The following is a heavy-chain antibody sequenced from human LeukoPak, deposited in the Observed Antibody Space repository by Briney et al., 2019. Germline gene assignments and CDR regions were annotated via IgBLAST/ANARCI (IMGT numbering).Heavy chain of an antibody. CDR3: AKALGAICGAGCSSRYFDC. CDR1: GFTFSSYS. D-gene: IGHD2-15*01. CDR2: ISGSGDSA. Sequence: GGSLRLSCAASGFTFSSYSMNWVRQAPGKGLEWVSIISGSGDSAYSADSMKGRFTISRDNSKNTLYLQMDTLRAEDTAVYYCAKALGAICGAGCSSRYFDCWGQGTLVTVSS. V-gene: IGHV3-23*01. J-gene: IGHJ4*02.